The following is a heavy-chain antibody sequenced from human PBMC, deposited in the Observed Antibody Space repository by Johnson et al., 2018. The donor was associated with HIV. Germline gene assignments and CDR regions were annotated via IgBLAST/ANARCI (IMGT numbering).Heavy chain of an antibody. D-gene: IGHD6-6*01. Sequence: VQLVESGGGLVQPGGSLRLSCAASGFTFDDYAMHWVRQAPGKGLEWVSGVTGTGGDTYYADPVKGRFTISRDNSKNSLYLQLNSLRVEDTGVYYCARGASSSNSFDIWGQGKMVTVSS. J-gene: IGHJ3*02. CDR2: VTGTGGDT. CDR3: ARGASSSNSFDI. CDR1: GFTFDDYA. V-gene: IGHV3-23*04.